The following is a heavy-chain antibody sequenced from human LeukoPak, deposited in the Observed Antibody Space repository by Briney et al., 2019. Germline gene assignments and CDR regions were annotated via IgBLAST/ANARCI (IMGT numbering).Heavy chain of an antibody. V-gene: IGHV3-43*01. CDR3: AKDMEVGSGWYYFDY. J-gene: IGHJ4*02. D-gene: IGHD6-19*01. CDR2: ISWDGGST. CDR1: GFAFDYYT. Sequence: GGSLRLSCAASGFAFDYYTMHWVRQAPGKGLEWVSLISWDGGSTYYADSVKGRFTISRDNSKNSLYLQMNSLRTEDTALYYCAKDMEVGSGWYYFDYWGQGTLVTVSS.